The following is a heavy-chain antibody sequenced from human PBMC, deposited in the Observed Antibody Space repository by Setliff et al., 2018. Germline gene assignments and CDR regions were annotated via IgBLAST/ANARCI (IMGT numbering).Heavy chain of an antibody. V-gene: IGHV3-11*04. Sequence: GGSLRLSCAASGFSFSDPYMSWVRQPPGKGLEWISKISGRGSTIYYADSVRGRFTISRDNAKNSVFLQMNSLRADDTAVYYCARDGVYYAMDVWGQGTTVTVSS. CDR3: ARDGVYYAMDV. CDR2: ISGRGSTI. CDR1: GFSFSDPY. J-gene: IGHJ6*02.